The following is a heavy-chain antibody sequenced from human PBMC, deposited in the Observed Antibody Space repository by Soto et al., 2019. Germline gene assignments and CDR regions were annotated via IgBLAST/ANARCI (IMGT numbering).Heavy chain of an antibody. CDR2: ISSNGGST. D-gene: IGHD3-22*01. V-gene: IGHV3-64*01. CDR3: ARGVTYYYDSSGGNFDY. J-gene: IGHJ4*02. Sequence: EVQLVESGGGLVQPGGSLRLSCAASGFTFSSYAMHWVRQAPGKGLEYVSAISSNGGSTYYANSVKGRFTISRDNSKKTLYLQMGSLRAEDMAVYYCARGVTYYYDSSGGNFDYWGQGTLVTVSS. CDR1: GFTFSSYA.